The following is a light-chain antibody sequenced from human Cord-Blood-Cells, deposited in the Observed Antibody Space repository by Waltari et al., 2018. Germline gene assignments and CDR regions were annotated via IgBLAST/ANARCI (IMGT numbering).Light chain of an antibody. Sequence: QSALTQPRSVSGSPGQSVTISCPGTSSDVGGSNSVSWYQQHPGKAPKLMIYDVSKRPSGVPDRFSGSKSGNTASLTISGLQAEDEADYYCCSYAGSYTGVFGGGTKLTVL. CDR1: SSDVGGSNS. V-gene: IGLV2-11*01. CDR3: CSYAGSYTGV. J-gene: IGLJ3*02. CDR2: DVS.